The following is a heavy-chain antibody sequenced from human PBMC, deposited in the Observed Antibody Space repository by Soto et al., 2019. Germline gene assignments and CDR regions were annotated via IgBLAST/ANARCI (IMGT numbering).Heavy chain of an antibody. V-gene: IGHV4-34*01. CDR2: INHSGST. D-gene: IGHD3-22*01. CDR1: GGSFSGYY. CDR3: ARGTYYYDSSGYYYLPFDY. Sequence: LSLTCAVYGGSFSGYYWSWIRQPPGKGLEWIGEINHSGSTNYNPSLKSRVTISVDTSKNQFSLKLSSVTAADTAVYYCARGTYYYDSSGYYYLPFDYWGQGTLVTVSS. J-gene: IGHJ4*02.